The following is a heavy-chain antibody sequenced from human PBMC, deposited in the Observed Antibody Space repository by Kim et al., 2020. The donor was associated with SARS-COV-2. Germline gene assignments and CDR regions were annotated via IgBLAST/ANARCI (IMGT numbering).Heavy chain of an antibody. V-gene: IGHV3-11*01. D-gene: IGHD3-9*01. J-gene: IGHJ4*02. Sequence: GGSLRLSCAASGFTFSDYYMSWIRQAPGKGLEWVSYISSSGSTIYYADSVKGRFTISRDNAKNSLYLQMNSLRAEDTAVYYCVRDSGDIPPHYFDYWGQGTLVTVSS. CDR2: ISSSGSTI. CDR1: GFTFSDYY. CDR3: VRDSGDIPPHYFDY.